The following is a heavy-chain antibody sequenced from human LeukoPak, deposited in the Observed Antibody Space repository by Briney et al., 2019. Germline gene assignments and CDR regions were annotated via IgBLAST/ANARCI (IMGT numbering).Heavy chain of an antibody. D-gene: IGHD5-12*01. CDR3: ARGQPGSGYDY. V-gene: IGHV1-69*01. CDR2: IIPIFGTA. J-gene: IGHJ4*02. Sequence: ASVKVSCKASGGSFSCYAISWVRQAPGQGLEWMGGIIPIFGTANYAQKFQGRVTITADESTSTAYMELSSLRSEDTAVYYCARGQPGSGYDYWGQGPLVTVSS. CDR1: GGSFSCYA.